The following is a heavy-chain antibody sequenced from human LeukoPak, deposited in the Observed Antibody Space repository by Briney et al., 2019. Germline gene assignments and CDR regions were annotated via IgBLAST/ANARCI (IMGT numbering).Heavy chain of an antibody. D-gene: IGHD1-1*01. V-gene: IGHV3-23*01. CDR1: GFSFSSYA. Sequence: GGSLRLSCAASGFSFSSYAMSWVRQAPGKGLEWVATITLTGSRTYFPDSVKGRFTLSRDNSKSMLYLQMNSLRAEDTALYYCAKGKAEAYPYNFDNWGQGILVTVSS. J-gene: IGHJ4*02. CDR2: ITLTGSRT. CDR3: AKGKAEAYPYNFDN.